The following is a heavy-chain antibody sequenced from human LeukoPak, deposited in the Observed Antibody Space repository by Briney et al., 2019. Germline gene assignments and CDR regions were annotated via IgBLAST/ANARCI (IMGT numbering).Heavy chain of an antibody. J-gene: IGHJ5*02. CDR3: AREIVVVPAAMGFDP. D-gene: IGHD2-2*01. CDR2: INPSGGST. V-gene: IGHV1-46*01. Sequence: GASVNVSFKSSVYTFTTYYIHWVRQAPGQGREWMGVINPSGGSTSFAQKLQARLTMTRDTSTSTVYMELSGLRSEDTAVYYCAREIVVVPAAMGFDPWGQGTLVTVSS. CDR1: VYTFTTYY.